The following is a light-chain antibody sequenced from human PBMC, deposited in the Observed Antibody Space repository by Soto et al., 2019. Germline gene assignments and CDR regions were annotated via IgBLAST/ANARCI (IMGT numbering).Light chain of an antibody. V-gene: IGKV3-20*01. J-gene: IGKJ2*01. CDR2: GAF. CDR1: QSVSSSN. Sequence: EIVLTQSPGTLSLSPGERATITCRASQSVSSSNLACYQQKPSPAPMLLIYGAFSRATVIPDRFRGTGSGTDFTLTISILEPEYFAVYFCQHYSRRLTFGQGTKLEIK. CDR3: QHYSRRLT.